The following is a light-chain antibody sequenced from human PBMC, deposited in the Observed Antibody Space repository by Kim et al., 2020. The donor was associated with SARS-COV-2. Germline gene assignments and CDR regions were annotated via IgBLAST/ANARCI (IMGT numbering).Light chain of an antibody. CDR1: KLGDKF. V-gene: IGLV3-1*01. CDR2: QDN. J-gene: IGLJ2*01. Sequence: SPGPTASITCSGDKLGDKFACWYQQKPGQSPVLVIYQDNKRPSGIPERFSGSNSGNTATLTISGTQAMDEADYYCQAWDSSTVYVFGGGTQLTVL. CDR3: QAWDSSTVYV.